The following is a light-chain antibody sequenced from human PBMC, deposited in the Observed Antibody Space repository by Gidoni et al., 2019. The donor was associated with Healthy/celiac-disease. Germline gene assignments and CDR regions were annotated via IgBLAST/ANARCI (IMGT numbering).Light chain of an antibody. CDR3: QSYDSSLSVHVV. J-gene: IGLJ2*01. CDR1: SSNIGAGYD. CDR2: GNS. Sequence: QSVLTQPPSVSGAPGPRVTISCPGSSSNIGAGYDVHWYQQLPGTAPKLLIYGNSNRPSGVPDRFSGSKSGTSASLASTGLQAEDEADYDCQSYDSSLSVHVVFGGGTKLTVL. V-gene: IGLV1-40*01.